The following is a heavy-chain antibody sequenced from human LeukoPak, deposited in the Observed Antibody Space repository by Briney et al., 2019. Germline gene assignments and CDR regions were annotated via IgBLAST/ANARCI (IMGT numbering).Heavy chain of an antibody. D-gene: IGHD2-15*01. CDR2: INIYNGNT. V-gene: IGHV1-18*01. CDR3: ARQYCSGGSCFHYYGMDV. J-gene: IGHJ6*02. CDR1: DYTFTSYG. Sequence: ASVKVSCKASDYTFTSYGISWVRQAPGQGLEWMGWINIYNGNTKYAQKLQGRVTMTTDTSTSTVYMELRSLRSDDTAVYYCARQYCSGGSCFHYYGMDVWGQGTTVTVSS.